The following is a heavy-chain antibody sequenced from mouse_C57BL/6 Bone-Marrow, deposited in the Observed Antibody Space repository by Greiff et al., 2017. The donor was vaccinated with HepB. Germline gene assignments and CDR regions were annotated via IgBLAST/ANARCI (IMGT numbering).Heavy chain of an antibody. Sequence: VKLVESGAELARPGASVKLSCKASGYTFTSYGISWVKQRTGQGLEWIGEIYPRSGNTYYNEKFKGKATLTADKSSSTAYMELRSLTSEDSAVYFCARPPITTVVATPYWYFDVWGTGTTVTVSS. J-gene: IGHJ1*03. CDR3: ARPPITTVVATPYWYFDV. CDR2: IYPRSGNT. D-gene: IGHD1-1*01. CDR1: GYTFTSYG. V-gene: IGHV1-81*01.